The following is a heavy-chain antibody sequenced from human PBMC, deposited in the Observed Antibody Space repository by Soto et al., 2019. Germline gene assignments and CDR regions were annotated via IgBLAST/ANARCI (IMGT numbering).Heavy chain of an antibody. J-gene: IGHJ3*02. D-gene: IGHD4-4*01. CDR1: GYTFTTYY. CDR3: AIIEPPTVIPLDDAFDI. CDR2: INPSVGST. V-gene: IGHV1-46*01. Sequence: GASVKVSCKASGYTFTTYYMHLVRQAPGQGLEWMGIINPSVGSTTYAQKFQGRVTMTRDASTSTVYMELSSLRSEDTAVYYCAIIEPPTVIPLDDAFDIWGQGTMVTV.